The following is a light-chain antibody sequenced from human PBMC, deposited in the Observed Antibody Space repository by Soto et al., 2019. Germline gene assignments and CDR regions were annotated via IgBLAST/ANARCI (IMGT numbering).Light chain of an antibody. CDR3: SSFAGNNNVV. Sequence: QSALTQPPSASGSPGQSVTISCTGTSSDVGGYNYVSWYQQHPGKAPKLMISEVSKRPSGVPDRFSGSKSRNTASLTVAGLQAEDEADHYCSSFAGNNNVVFGGGTKLTVL. CDR2: EVS. V-gene: IGLV2-8*01. CDR1: SSDVGGYNY. J-gene: IGLJ2*01.